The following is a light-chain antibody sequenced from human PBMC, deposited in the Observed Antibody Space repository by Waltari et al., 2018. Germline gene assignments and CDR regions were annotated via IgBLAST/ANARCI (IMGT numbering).Light chain of an antibody. CDR3: ASWDDSLYVGV. J-gene: IGLJ3*02. V-gene: IGLV1-47*01. Sequence: QSVLTQPPSASGTPGQRVTISCSGSISNLGTNYVYWYQKFPGTAPKLLNQGNKQRPSGVPDLFSGSNAGTSASLSISGLRSEDEADYYCASWDDSLYVGVFGGGTKLTVL. CDR2: GNK. CDR1: ISNLGTNY.